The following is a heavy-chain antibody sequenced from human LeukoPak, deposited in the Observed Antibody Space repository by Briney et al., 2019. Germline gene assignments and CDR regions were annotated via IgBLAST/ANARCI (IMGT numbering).Heavy chain of an antibody. Sequence: SETLSLTCTVSGGSISISNYYWGWIRQPPGRGLEWIGSISHSGTYYNPSLKSRLTISVDTSKNHFSLNLRSVTAADTAVYYCAGEGLWSPFDYWGQGTLVTVSS. CDR1: GGSISISNYY. CDR2: ISHSGT. J-gene: IGHJ4*02. V-gene: IGHV4-39*02. CDR3: AGEGLWSPFDY. D-gene: IGHD3-10*01.